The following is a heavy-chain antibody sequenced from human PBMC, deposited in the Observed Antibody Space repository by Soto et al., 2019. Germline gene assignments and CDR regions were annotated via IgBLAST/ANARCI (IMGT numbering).Heavy chain of an antibody. CDR1: GFTFRSYV. CDR2: TSYDGSNN. D-gene: IGHD3-16*01. J-gene: IGHJ4*02. CDR3: ARWGTKGGLDV. V-gene: IGHV3-33*05. Sequence: QVQLVESGGGVVQPGTSLRLSCVGSGFTFRSYVIHWVRQAPGKGLEWVALTSYDGSNNFYGDSVKGRFTISRDNSRNTVELQMESMRLVDTALYYCARWGTKGGLDVWGQGTLVSVSS.